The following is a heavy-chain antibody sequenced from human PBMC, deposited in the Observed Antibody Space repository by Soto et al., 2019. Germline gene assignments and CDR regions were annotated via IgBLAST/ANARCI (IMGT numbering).Heavy chain of an antibody. CDR2: ISGSGGST. J-gene: IGHJ4*02. D-gene: IGHD6-19*01. CDR1: GFSFSSYA. CDR3: AKDRASGWFFDY. Sequence: PGGSLRLSCAASGFSFSSYAMSWVRQAPGKGLEWVSAISGSGGSTYYADSVKGRFTISRDNSKNTLYLQMNSLRAEDTAVYYCAKDRASGWFFDYWGQGTLVTVSS. V-gene: IGHV3-23*01.